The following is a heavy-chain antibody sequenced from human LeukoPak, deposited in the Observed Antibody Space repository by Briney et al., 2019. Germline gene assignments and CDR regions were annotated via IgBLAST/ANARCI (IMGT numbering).Heavy chain of an antibody. V-gene: IGHV4-34*01. J-gene: IGHJ4*02. CDR2: INHSGST. CDR3: ARVVRSIFGVVIIPYDY. CDR1: GGSFSGYY. Sequence: SETLSLTCAVYGGSFSGYYWSRIRQPPGKGLEWIGEINHSGSTNYNPSLKSRVTISVDTSKNQFSLKLSSVTAADTAVYYCARVVRSIFGVVIIPYDYWGQGTLVTVSS. D-gene: IGHD3-3*01.